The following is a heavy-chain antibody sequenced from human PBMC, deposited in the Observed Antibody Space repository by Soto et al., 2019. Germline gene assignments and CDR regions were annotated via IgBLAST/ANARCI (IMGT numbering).Heavy chain of an antibody. CDR2: ISGSGYNT. J-gene: IGHJ4*02. CDR3: AKDISVHYYGSGSYYNDLDY. V-gene: IGHV3-23*01. D-gene: IGHD3-10*01. Sequence: GGSLRLSCAASGFTFSTSPMSWVRQAPGKGLERVSSISGSGYNTYYPDSVKGRFTISRDNSKNTLYLQMNSLRAEDTAVYYCAKDISVHYYGSGSYYNDLDYWGQGTLVTVSS. CDR1: GFTFSTSP.